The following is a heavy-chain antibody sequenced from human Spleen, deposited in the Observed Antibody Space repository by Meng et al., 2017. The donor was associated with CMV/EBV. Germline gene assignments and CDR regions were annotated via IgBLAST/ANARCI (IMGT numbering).Heavy chain of an antibody. J-gene: IGHJ5*02. V-gene: IGHV3-30*02. CDR2: IRSDRKNI. D-gene: IGHD5-24*01. CDR3: TRASALNYFDP. CDR1: GFMFRNYG. Sequence: GESLKISCAASGFMFRNYGMHWVRQAPGIGLEWLAFIRSDRKNIFYADSVKGRFTISRDNSNNTLYLQMNGLRSDDTAVYYCTRASALNYFDPWGQGTLVTVS.